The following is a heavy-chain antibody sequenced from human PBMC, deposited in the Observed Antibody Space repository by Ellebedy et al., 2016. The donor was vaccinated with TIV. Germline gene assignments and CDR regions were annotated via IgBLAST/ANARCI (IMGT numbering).Heavy chain of an antibody. J-gene: IGHJ4*02. D-gene: IGHD3-10*01. CDR1: GFTFSDYH. CDR3: AREGNHKPFDY. Sequence: PGGSLRLSCAASGFTFSDYHMCWIRQAPGRGLEWISYINTGSSYTKYADSVWGRFTISRDNSKRSLYLQMNNLRVEDTGVYYCAREGNHKPFDYWGQGTLVTVSS. V-gene: IGHV3-11*06. CDR2: INTGSSYT.